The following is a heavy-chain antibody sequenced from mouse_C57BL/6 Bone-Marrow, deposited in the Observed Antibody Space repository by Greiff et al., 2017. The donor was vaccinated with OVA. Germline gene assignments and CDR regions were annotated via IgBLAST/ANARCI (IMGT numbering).Heavy chain of an antibody. CDR2: IRNKANGYTT. Sequence: EVQLVESGGGLVQPGGSLSLSCAASGFTFTDYYMSWVRQPPGKGLEWLGFIRNKANGYTTEYSASLKGRFTICRDNSQSILYLHMNALIAEDSATYYCARHYYGSLYYFDYWGQGTTLTVSS. J-gene: IGHJ2*01. CDR3: ARHYYGSLYYFDY. CDR1: GFTFTDYY. V-gene: IGHV7-3*01. D-gene: IGHD1-1*01.